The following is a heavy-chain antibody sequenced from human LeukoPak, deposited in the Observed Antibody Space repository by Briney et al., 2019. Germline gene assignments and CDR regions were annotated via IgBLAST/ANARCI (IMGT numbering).Heavy chain of an antibody. V-gene: IGHV4-39*07. D-gene: IGHD1-26*01. J-gene: IGHJ3*02. CDR1: GGSISSSSYY. CDR2: IYYSGST. CDR3: ARTDIYYPYETFDI. Sequence: SETLSLTCTVSGGSISSSSYYWGWIRQPPGKGLEWIGNIYYSGSTYYNPSLKSRVTISVDTSKNQFSLKLSSVTAADTAVYYCARTDIYYPYETFDIWGQGTMVTVSS.